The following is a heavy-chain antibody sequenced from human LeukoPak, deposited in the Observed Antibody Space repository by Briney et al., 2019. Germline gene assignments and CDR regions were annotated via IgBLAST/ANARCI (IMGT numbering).Heavy chain of an antibody. Sequence: GGSLRLSCAASGFTFSSYGMHWVRQAPGKGLEWVAFIRYDGSNKYYADSVKGRFTISRDNSKNTLYLQMNSLRAEDTAVYYCAKGDTYYDYVWGRYRFGPWGQGTLVTVSS. CDR2: IRYDGSNK. J-gene: IGHJ5*02. CDR1: GFTFSSYG. D-gene: IGHD3-16*02. V-gene: IGHV3-30*02. CDR3: AKGDTYYDYVWGRYRFGP.